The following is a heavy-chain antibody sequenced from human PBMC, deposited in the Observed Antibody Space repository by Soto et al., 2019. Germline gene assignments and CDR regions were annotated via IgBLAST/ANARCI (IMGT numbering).Heavy chain of an antibody. CDR1: GFTFSSYG. J-gene: IGHJ6*02. CDR3: AKEGYYGSGSYSSGMDV. Sequence: PGGSLRLSCAASGFTFSSYGMHWVRQAPGKGLEWVAVISYDGSNKYYADSVKGRFTISRDNSKNTLYLQMNSLRAEDTAVYYCAKEGYYGSGSYSSGMDVWGQGTTVTVSS. D-gene: IGHD3-10*01. CDR2: ISYDGSNK. V-gene: IGHV3-30*18.